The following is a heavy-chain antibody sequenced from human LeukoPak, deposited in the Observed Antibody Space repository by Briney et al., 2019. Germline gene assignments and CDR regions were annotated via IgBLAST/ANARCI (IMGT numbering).Heavy chain of an antibody. Sequence: GGSLRLSCAASGFTFSSYWMNWVRQAPGKGLEWVSSISSSSSYIYYADSVKGRFSISRDNTKNSLYLQMNSLRAEDTAVFYCARDADYGGVDFWGQGTLVTVSS. CDR1: GFTFSSYW. D-gene: IGHD4-17*01. CDR2: ISSSSSYI. V-gene: IGHV3-21*01. J-gene: IGHJ4*02. CDR3: ARDADYGGVDF.